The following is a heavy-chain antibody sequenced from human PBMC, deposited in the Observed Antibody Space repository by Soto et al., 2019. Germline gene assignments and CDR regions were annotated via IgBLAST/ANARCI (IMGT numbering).Heavy chain of an antibody. Sequence: QVQLQESGPGLVKPSGTLSLTCAVSGGSISSSNWWSWVRQPPGKGLEWIGEIYHSGSTNYNPSHKRRVTISVDKSKNQFSLKLSSVTAADTAVYYCASVRGGYYYAMDVWGQGTTVTVSS. CDR1: GGSISSSNW. CDR3: ASVRGGYYYAMDV. D-gene: IGHD3-10*02. J-gene: IGHJ6*02. V-gene: IGHV4-4*02. CDR2: IYHSGST.